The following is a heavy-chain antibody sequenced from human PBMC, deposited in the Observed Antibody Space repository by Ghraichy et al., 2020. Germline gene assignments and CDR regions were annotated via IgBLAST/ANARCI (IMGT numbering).Heavy chain of an antibody. CDR3: ARRRGSKEDY. D-gene: IGHD1-26*01. J-gene: IGHJ4*02. CDR1: GDSIFSNYC. V-gene: IGHV4-59*08. CDR2: MYYNGAT. Sequence: SETLSLTCIVSGDSIFSNYCWTWIRQPPGKGLEWIGCMYYNGATNYNPSLKSRVTISVDMAKSQFSLSLNSVTAADTAVYYCARRRGSKEDYWGQGTRVTVSP.